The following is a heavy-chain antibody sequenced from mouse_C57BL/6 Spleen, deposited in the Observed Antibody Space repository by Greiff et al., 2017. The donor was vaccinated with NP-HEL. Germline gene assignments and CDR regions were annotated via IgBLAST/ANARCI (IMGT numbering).Heavy chain of an antibody. J-gene: IGHJ3*01. D-gene: IGHD3-2*02. CDR3: ARSTAQAWFAY. CDR2: IYPGSGNT. Sequence: VKLVESGAELVRPGASVKLSCKASGYTFTDYYINWVKQRPGQGLEWIARIYPGSGNTYYNEKFKGKATLTAEKSSSTAYMQLSSLTSEDSAVYFCARSTAQAWFAYWGQGTLVTVSA. CDR1: GYTFTDYY. V-gene: IGHV1-76*01.